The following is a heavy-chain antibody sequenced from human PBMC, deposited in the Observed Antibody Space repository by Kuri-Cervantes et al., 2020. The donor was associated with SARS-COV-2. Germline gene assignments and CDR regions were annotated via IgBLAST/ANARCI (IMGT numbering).Heavy chain of an antibody. CDR2: MNPNSGNT. V-gene: IGHV1-8*03. J-gene: IGHJ5*02. CDR1: GGTFSSYA. CDR3: ARDSSPCSSTSCYVSWFDP. Sequence: ASVKVSCKASGGTFSSYAISWVRQAPGQGLEWMGWMNPNSGNTGYAQKFQGRVTITRNTSISTAYMELSSLRSEDTAVYYCARDSSPCSSTSCYVSWFDPWGQGTLVTVSS. D-gene: IGHD2-2*01.